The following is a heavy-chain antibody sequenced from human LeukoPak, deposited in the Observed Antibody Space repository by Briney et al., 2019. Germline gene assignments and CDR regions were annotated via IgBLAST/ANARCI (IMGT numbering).Heavy chain of an antibody. CDR1: GFTFSDAR. J-gene: IGHJ1*01. CDR2: IKRKADGETT. Sequence: PGGSLRLSCVASGFTFSDARMHWVRQAPGKGLEWVGHIKRKADGETTEYAANVKGRFTISREDSKNTAYLQMNSLTTEDTAVYYCTTRLAWGQGTLVTVSS. V-gene: IGHV3-15*01. CDR3: TTRLA.